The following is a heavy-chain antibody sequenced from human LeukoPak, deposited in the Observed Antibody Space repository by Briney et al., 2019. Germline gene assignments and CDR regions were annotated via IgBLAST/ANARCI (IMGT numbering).Heavy chain of an antibody. V-gene: IGHV3-30-3*01. CDR3: ASVFVYYDSSGYYPPDY. J-gene: IGHJ4*02. D-gene: IGHD3-22*01. Sequence: PGRSLRLSCAASGFTFSSYAMHWVRQAPGKGLEWVAVISYDGSNKYYADSVKGRFTISRDNSKNTLYLQMNSLRAEDTAVYYCASVFVYYDSSGYYPPDYWGQGTLVTVSS. CDR1: GFTFSSYA. CDR2: ISYDGSNK.